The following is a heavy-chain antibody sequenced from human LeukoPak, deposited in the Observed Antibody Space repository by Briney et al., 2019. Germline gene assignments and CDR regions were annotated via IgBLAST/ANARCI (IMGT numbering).Heavy chain of an antibody. CDR1: GYTFTSYG. D-gene: IGHD4-17*01. V-gene: IGHV1-18*01. Sequence: ASVKVSCKASGYTFTSYGISWVRQAPGQGLEWMGWISAYNGNTNYAQKLQGRVTMTTDTSTSTAYMELRSLRSDDTAVYYCARDSDRDYGEGFYYGMDVWGQGTTVTVS. J-gene: IGHJ6*02. CDR2: ISAYNGNT. CDR3: ARDSDRDYGEGFYYGMDV.